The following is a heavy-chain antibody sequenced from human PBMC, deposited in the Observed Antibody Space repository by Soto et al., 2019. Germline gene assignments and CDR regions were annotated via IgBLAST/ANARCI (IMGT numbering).Heavy chain of an antibody. CDR2: ISYDGSNK. D-gene: IGHD6-19*01. CDR3: ARDRQWLHYFDY. J-gene: IGHJ4*02. V-gene: IGHV3-30-3*01. Sequence: GGSLRLSCEASGFTFSSYAMHWIRQAPGKGLEWVAVISYDGSNKYYADSVKGRFTISRDNSKNTLYLQMNSLRAEDTAVYYCARDRQWLHYFDYWGQGTLVTVAS. CDR1: GFTFSSYA.